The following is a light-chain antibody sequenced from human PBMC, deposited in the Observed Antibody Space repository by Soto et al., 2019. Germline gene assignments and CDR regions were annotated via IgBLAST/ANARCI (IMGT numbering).Light chain of an antibody. J-gene: IGLJ1*01. CDR3: NSYTSLSIVRAV. CDR2: DVT. CDR1: SSDIGAYNY. V-gene: IGLV2-14*03. Sequence: QSVLAQPASVSGSPGQSITISCIGTSSDIGAYNYVSWYQQHPGKVPKLMIYDVTSRPSGVSDRFSGSKSGNTASLTISGLQAEDEADYYCNSYTSLSIVRAVFGTGTKVTVL.